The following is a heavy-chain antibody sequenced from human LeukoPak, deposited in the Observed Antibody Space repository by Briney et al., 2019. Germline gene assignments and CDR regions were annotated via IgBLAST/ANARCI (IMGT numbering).Heavy chain of an antibody. Sequence: ASVKVSCKASGYTFTDYYMHWVRQAPGQGLEWMGWINPNSGGTNYAQKFQGRVTMTRDTSISTAYMELSRLSSDDTAVYYCARDMGRVPATAIRSGAFDIWCQGTMVTVSS. CDR3: ARDMGRVPATAIRSGAFDI. CDR2: INPNSGGT. V-gene: IGHV1-2*02. J-gene: IGHJ3*02. D-gene: IGHD2-2*01. CDR1: GYTFTDYY.